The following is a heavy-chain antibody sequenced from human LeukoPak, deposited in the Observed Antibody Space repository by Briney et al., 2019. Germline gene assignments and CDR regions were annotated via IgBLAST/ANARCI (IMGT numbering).Heavy chain of an antibody. CDR2: IYYSGST. V-gene: IGHV4-59*01. J-gene: IGHJ5*02. CDR3: ARGDCGGDCYYKT. Sequence: SETLSLTCTVSSDSISSYYWSWIRQPPGKGLEWIGYIYYSGSTKYTPSLKSRVTISVDTSKNQFSLKLSSVTAADTAVYYCARGDCGGDCYYKTWGQGALVTVSS. D-gene: IGHD2-21*01. CDR1: SDSISSYY.